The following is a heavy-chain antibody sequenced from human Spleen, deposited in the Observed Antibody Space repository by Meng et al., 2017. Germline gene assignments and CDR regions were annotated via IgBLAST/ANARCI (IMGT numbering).Heavy chain of an antibody. CDR2: MFHTGSS. J-gene: IGHJ4*02. Sequence: QVHLQEAGPGLGKPSGTLSLTCAVSGGSISSRNWWTWVRQPPGKGLEWIGEMFHTGSSNYNPSLKSRVSISVDTSKNQFSLKLTSVTAADTAMYYCALRFLNSFDNWGQGALVTVSS. CDR3: ALRFLNSFDN. D-gene: IGHD3-16*01. CDR1: GGSISSRNW. V-gene: IGHV4-4*02.